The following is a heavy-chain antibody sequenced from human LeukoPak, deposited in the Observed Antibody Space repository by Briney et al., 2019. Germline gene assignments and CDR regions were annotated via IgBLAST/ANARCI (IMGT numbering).Heavy chain of an antibody. D-gene: IGHD6-13*01. CDR3: ARGLFGYSSPFDY. CDR2: IYYSGST. Sequence: SETLSFTCTVSGGSISSYYWSWIRQPPGKGLEWIGYIYYSGSTNYNPSLKSRVTISVDTSKNQFSLKLSSVTAADTAVYYCARGLFGYSSPFDYWGLGTLVTVSS. J-gene: IGHJ4*02. V-gene: IGHV4-59*01. CDR1: GGSISSYY.